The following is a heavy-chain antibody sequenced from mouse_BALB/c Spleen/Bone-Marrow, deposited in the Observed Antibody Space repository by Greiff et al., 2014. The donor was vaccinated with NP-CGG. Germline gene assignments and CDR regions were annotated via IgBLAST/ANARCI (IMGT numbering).Heavy chain of an antibody. V-gene: IGHV3-8*02. J-gene: IGHJ2*01. D-gene: IGHD3-3*01. CDR2: ISYSGNT. CDR1: GDSITNAY. CDR3: ARGTGYYFDN. Sequence: DVQLQESGPSLVKPSQTLSLTCSVTGDSITNAYWNWIRKFPGNKIDYMGYISYSGNTYYNPSLKSRISITRDTSKNQFYLQLNSVTTEDTATYFCARGTGYYFDNWGQGTTLTVSS.